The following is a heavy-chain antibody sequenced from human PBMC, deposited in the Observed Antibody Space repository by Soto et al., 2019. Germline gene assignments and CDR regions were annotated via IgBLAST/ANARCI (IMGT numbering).Heavy chain of an antibody. CDR3: ARESYMGGYED. CDR1: GLTFSSYS. Sequence: PGGSLRLSSAASGLTFSSYSMNWVRQAPGKGLEWVSRINSDGSSTSYADSVKGRFTISRDNAKNTLYLQMNSLRAEDTAVYYCARESYMGGYEDWGQGTLVTVSS. D-gene: IGHD5-12*01. J-gene: IGHJ4*02. CDR2: INSDGSST. V-gene: IGHV3-74*01.